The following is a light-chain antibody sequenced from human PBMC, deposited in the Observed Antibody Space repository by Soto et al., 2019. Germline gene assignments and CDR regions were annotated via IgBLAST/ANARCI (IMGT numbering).Light chain of an antibody. CDR1: QNINDW. CDR3: QQYGANSPWT. Sequence: DIQVTQSPSTLSASVGDRVTINCRASQNINDWLAWYQQKSGKAPKFLIYKASSLESGVPSRFSGSGAGTEFTLTISSLQTEDFATYYCQQYGANSPWTFGQGTKVEIK. J-gene: IGKJ1*01. V-gene: IGKV1-5*03. CDR2: KAS.